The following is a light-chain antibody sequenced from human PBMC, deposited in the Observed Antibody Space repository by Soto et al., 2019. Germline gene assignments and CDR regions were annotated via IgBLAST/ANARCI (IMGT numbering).Light chain of an antibody. CDR3: QHYGGSIT. CDR1: QSVSSTY. V-gene: IGKV3-20*01. J-gene: IGKJ5*01. CDR2: GAS. Sequence: EIVLTQSPGTLSLSPGDGATLSCRASQSVSSTYLAWYQQKPGQAPRLLIFGASSRATGIPDRFSGSGSGTDFTLTIRRLEPEDFVVYYCQHYGGSITFGQGTRLEVE.